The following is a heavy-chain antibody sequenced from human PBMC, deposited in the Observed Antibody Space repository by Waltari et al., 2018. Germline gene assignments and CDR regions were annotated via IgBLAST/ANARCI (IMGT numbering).Heavy chain of an antibody. CDR1: GGSFRGYS. V-gene: IGHV4-34*01. CDR2: INHSGST. J-gene: IGHJ4*02. CDR3: ARDSDPGAAAAGDDY. Sequence: QVQLQQWGAGVVTPSETLSITCAVDGGSFRGYSWGWIRQPPGKGLEWIGEINHSGSTNYNPSLKSRVTISVDTSKNQVSLKLSSVTAADTAVYYCARDSDPGAAAAGDDYWGQGTLVTVSS. D-gene: IGHD6-13*01.